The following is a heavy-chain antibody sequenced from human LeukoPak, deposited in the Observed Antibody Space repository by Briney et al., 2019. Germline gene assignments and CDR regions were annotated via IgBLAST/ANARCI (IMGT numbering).Heavy chain of an antibody. V-gene: IGHV4-59*01. CDR2: MYNSGSS. CDR3: ARVPHFGDYGWFDP. J-gene: IGHJ5*02. D-gene: IGHD4-17*01. Sequence: SETLSLTCTVSGGSISSYYGSWIRQPPGKGLEWIGYMYNSGSSNYNPSLKSRVTISIDTSKNQFSLKLSSVTAAATAVYHCARVPHFGDYGWFDPWGQGTLVTVSS. CDR1: GGSISSYY.